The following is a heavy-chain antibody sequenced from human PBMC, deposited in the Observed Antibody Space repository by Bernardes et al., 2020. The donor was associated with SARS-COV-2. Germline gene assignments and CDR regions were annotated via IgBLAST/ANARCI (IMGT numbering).Heavy chain of an antibody. CDR3: ASAGIGMIIGGELDS. Sequence: GGSLRLSCAASGLKFDDFAMHWVRQAPGKGLEWVSGISWNSVRMAYADSVKGRFTISRDNAKNSVHLQMNSLRVDDTALYYCASAGIGMIIGGELDSWGPGTLVTVSS. V-gene: IGHV3-9*01. CDR1: GLKFDDFA. D-gene: IGHD3-16*01. J-gene: IGHJ4*02. CDR2: ISWNSVRM.